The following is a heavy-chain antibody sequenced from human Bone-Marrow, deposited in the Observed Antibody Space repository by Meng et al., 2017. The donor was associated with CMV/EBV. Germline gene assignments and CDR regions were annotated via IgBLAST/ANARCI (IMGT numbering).Heavy chain of an antibody. V-gene: IGHV3-11*04. CDR2: ISSSGSTI. Sequence: GGSLRLSCAASGFTFSDYYMSWIRQAPGKGLEWVSYISSSGSTIYYADSVKGRFTISRDNAKNSLYLQMNSLRAEDTAVYYCARDPAVDTAMVWIPYYYYGMDVWGQGTTVTVSS. CDR3: ARDPAVDTAMVWIPYYYYGMDV. CDR1: GFTFSDYY. J-gene: IGHJ6*02. D-gene: IGHD5-18*01.